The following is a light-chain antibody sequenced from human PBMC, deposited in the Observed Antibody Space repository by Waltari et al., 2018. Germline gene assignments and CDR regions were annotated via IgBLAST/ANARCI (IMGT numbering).Light chain of an antibody. CDR3: QQRSHWPMYT. V-gene: IGKV3-11*01. J-gene: IGKJ2*01. CDR2: DTS. Sequence: EIVLTQSPATLSLSPGDRATLSCRASESIASPLVWYQQKPGQPPRILIYDTSNRAAGIPAMFSGSGSGTDFSLTISSLEPEDFVVYYCQQRSHWPMYTFGQGTKLEIK. CDR1: ESIASP.